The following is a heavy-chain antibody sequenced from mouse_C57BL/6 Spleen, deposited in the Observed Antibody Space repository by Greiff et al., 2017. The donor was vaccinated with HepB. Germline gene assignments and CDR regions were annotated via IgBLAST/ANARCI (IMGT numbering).Heavy chain of an antibody. J-gene: IGHJ2*01. CDR1: GYTFTSYG. Sequence: QVQLKESGAELARPGSSVKQSCKASGYTFTSYGISWVKQRTGQGLEWIGEIYPRSGNTYYNEKFKGKATLTADKSSSTAYMELRSLTSEDSAVYFCARRDTPVYYSDYWCQGTTLTVSS. CDR2: IYPRSGNT. CDR3: ARRDTPVYYSDY. V-gene: IGHV1-81*01.